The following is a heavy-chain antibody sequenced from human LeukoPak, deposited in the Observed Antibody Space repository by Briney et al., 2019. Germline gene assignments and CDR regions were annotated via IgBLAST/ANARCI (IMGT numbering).Heavy chain of an antibody. J-gene: IGHJ4*02. CDR3: ARQVDGDYLDY. CDR1: GGSISGSSYY. Sequence: PSETLSLTCTVSGGSISGSSYYWGWIRQPPGKGLEWIGSIYYSGSTYYNPSLKSRVTISVDTSKNQFSLKLSSVTAADTAVYYCARQVDGDYLDYWGQGTLVTVSS. CDR2: IYYSGST. V-gene: IGHV4-39*01. D-gene: IGHD4-17*01.